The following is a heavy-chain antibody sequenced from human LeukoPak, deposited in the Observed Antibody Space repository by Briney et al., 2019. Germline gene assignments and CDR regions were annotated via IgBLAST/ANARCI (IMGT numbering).Heavy chain of an antibody. CDR2: IYYSGST. D-gene: IGHD5-24*01. Sequence: MPSETLSLTCTVSGGSISSYYWSWIRQPPGKGLEWIGYIYYSGSTNYNPSLKSRVTISVDTSKNQFSLKLSSVTAADTAVYYCARERAGYNYEFGYWGQGTLVTVSS. V-gene: IGHV4-59*01. J-gene: IGHJ4*02. CDR3: ARERAGYNYEFGY. CDR1: GGSISSYY.